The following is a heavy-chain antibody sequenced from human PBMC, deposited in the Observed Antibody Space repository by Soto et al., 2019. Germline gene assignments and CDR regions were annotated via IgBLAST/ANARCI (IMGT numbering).Heavy chain of an antibody. V-gene: IGHV1-24*01. CDR1: GYTLSELS. D-gene: IGHD3-10*01. J-gene: IGHJ2*01. CDR2: VNPEDDET. CDR3: ALFMVRGPVTYWDFDL. Sequence: QVQLLQSGAEVKKPGASVKVSCKVSGYTLSELSIHWVRQAPGKGLEWMGGVNPEDDETIYAQKFQGRVTMTEDTSTDTAYMELTSLRSEDTAVYYCALFMVRGPVTYWDFDLWGRGTLVTVSS.